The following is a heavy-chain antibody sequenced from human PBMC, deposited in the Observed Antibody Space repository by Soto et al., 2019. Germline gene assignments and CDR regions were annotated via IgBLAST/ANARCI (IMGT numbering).Heavy chain of an antibody. CDR2: IYYSGST. CDR3: AGRSETSIVS. CDR1: GDSISSYY. Sequence: PSETLALTCTVSGDSISSYYWSWIRQPPGKGLEWIGYIYYSGSTNYNPSLKSRVTISVDTSKNQFSLKVSSVTAADTALYYCAGRSETSIVSWGEGTPVTVS. D-gene: IGHD6-25*01. V-gene: IGHV4-59*01. J-gene: IGHJ4*02.